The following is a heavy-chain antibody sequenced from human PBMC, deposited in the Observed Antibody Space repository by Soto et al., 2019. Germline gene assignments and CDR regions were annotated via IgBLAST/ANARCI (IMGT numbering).Heavy chain of an antibody. V-gene: IGHV4-34*01. D-gene: IGHD6-13*01. CDR2: INPSGST. J-gene: IGHJ4*02. Sequence: SETLSLTCAVYGGSFSDYYWSWIRQPPGKGLEWIGEINPSGSTNYNPSLKSRVTISVDTSKNQFSLKLSSVTAADTAVYYCARGLPGYSSSWYDYWGQGALVTV. CDR1: GGSFSDYY. CDR3: ARGLPGYSSSWYDY.